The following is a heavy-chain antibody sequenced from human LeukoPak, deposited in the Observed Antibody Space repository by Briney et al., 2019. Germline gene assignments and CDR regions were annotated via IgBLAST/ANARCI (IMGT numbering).Heavy chain of an antibody. CDR1: GGSISSSSYY. CDR2: IYYSGST. Sequence: SETLSLTCTVSGGSISSSSYYWGWIRQPPGKGLEWIGSIYYSGSTYYNPSLKSRVTISVDTSKNQFSLKLSSVTAADTAVYYCARATAMVRGLFDYWGQGTLVTVSS. J-gene: IGHJ4*02. V-gene: IGHV4-39*07. CDR3: ARATAMVRGLFDY. D-gene: IGHD3-10*01.